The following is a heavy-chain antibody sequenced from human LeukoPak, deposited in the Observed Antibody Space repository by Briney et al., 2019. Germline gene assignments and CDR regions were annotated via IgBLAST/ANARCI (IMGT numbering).Heavy chain of an antibody. J-gene: IGHJ4*02. CDR1: GFTVSSNY. CDR2: IYSGGST. D-gene: IGHD6-19*01. Sequence: GGSLRLSCAASGFTVSSNYMSWVRPAPGKGLEWVSVIYSGGSTYYAGSVKGRFTISRDNSKNTLYLQMKGLRAEDTAVYYCARDDIAVAGFDYWGQGTLVTVSS. V-gene: IGHV3-53*01. CDR3: ARDDIAVAGFDY.